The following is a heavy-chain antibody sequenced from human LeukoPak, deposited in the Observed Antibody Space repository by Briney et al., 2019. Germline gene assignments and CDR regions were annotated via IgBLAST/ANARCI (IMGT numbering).Heavy chain of an antibody. Sequence: GGSLRLSCAASGFSFSIYSMNWVRQAPGKGLEWVSYIDSMSGSIYYADSVKGRFTISRDNSKNTLYLQMNSLRAEDTAVYYCARARTDASGSYYFDYWGQGTLVTVSS. CDR2: IDSMSGSI. CDR1: GFSFSIYS. D-gene: IGHD1-26*01. CDR3: ARARTDASGSYYFDY. V-gene: IGHV3-48*01. J-gene: IGHJ4*02.